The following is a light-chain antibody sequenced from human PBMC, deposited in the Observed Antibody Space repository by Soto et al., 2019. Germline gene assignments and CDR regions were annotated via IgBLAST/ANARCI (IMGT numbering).Light chain of an antibody. CDR1: QSFHTNY. CDR2: AAS. J-gene: IGKJ4*01. Sequence: LTQSPGTLSLSPGERATLSCRASQSFHTNYLAWYQQKPGKAPKLLIYAASTLQSGVPSRFSGSGSGTAFTLTISSLQPEDFATYYCQQLESYPSTFGGGTKVAIK. V-gene: IGKV1-9*01. CDR3: QQLESYPST.